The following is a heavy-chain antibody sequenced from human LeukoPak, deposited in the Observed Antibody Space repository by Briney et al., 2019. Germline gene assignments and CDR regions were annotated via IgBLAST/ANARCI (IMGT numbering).Heavy chain of an antibody. Sequence: GGSLRLSCAASGFTVSSNYMSWVRQAPGKGLEWVSVIYSGGSTYYADSVKGRFAISRDNSKNTLYLQMNSLRAEDTAVYYCARVSAGSGSYYYYYYMDVWGKGTTVTISS. J-gene: IGHJ6*03. CDR1: GFTVSSNY. V-gene: IGHV3-53*01. D-gene: IGHD3-10*01. CDR3: ARVSAGSGSYYYYYYMDV. CDR2: IYSGGST.